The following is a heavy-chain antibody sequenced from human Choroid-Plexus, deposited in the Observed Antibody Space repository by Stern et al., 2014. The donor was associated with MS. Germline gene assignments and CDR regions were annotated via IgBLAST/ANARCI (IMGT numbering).Heavy chain of an antibody. J-gene: IGHJ5*02. Sequence: VQLVESGGGVVQPGRPLRLSCVVSGFTFGSCAMHWVRQAPGKGLAWVAGLSYDGSNKYYADSVKGRFTISRDNSQNTLYMQMSSLRPEDTAVYYCAKDRQYLTYFFDHWGQGSLVTVSS. CDR1: GFTFGSCA. CDR3: AKDRQYLTYFFDH. V-gene: IGHV3-30*18. CDR2: LSYDGSNK. D-gene: IGHD2/OR15-2a*01.